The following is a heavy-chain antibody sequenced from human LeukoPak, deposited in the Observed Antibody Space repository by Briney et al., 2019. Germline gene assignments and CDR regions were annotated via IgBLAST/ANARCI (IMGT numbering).Heavy chain of an antibody. CDR1: GFTFTNCA. CDR3: AKDQSRVGGSDPFDS. CDR2: ISGSGAST. J-gene: IGHJ5*01. D-gene: IGHD1-26*01. V-gene: IGHV3-23*01. Sequence: LSGRSLRLSCAASGFTFTNCAMTWVRQAPGKGLEWVSSISGSGASTYYAESGKGRFTISRDNSKNTVYLQMNSLSVEDTAVYYCAKDQSRVGGSDPFDSWGQGTLVTVSS.